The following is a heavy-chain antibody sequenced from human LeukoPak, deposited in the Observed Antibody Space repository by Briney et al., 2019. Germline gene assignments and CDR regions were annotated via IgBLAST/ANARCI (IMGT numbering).Heavy chain of an antibody. V-gene: IGHV3-48*03. CDR1: KFTLSTYD. D-gene: IGHD6-13*01. CDR2: ISSSGTTI. J-gene: IGHJ4*02. CDR3: ARVDVSAPGVCFDY. Sequence: PGGSLRLSCAASKFTLSTYDMNWVRQAPGKGLEWVSYISSSGTTIYYADSVKGRFTISRDNAKNSLYLQMNSLRAEDTAVYYCARVDVSAPGVCFDYWGQGTLVTVSP.